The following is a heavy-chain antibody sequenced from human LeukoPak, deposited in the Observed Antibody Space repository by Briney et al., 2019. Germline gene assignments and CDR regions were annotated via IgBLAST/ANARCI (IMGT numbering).Heavy chain of an antibody. Sequence: SGPTLVKPTQTLTLTCTFSGFSLSTGGVGVGWIRQPPGKALEWPPLIYWNDDKRYSPSLKSRLTITKDTSKDQVVLTMTNMDPVDTATYYCATRGRWLQLGAFDIWGQGTMVTVSS. V-gene: IGHV2-5*01. J-gene: IGHJ3*02. D-gene: IGHD5-24*01. CDR2: IYWNDDK. CDR3: ATRGRWLQLGAFDI. CDR1: GFSLSTGGVG.